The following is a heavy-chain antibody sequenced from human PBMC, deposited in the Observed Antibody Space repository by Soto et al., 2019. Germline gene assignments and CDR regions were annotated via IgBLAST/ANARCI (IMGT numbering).Heavy chain of an antibody. Sequence: SETLSLTCTVSGGSITSDDYSWSWIRQPPGKGLEWIGYIYYGGSTYYNPSLKSRVTISVDTSKNHFSLKLSSVTAADTAVYYCARLYNYSGYNRFDPWGQGTLVTVSS. CDR2: IYYGGST. CDR3: ARLYNYSGYNRFDP. D-gene: IGHD1-1*01. J-gene: IGHJ5*02. V-gene: IGHV4-30-4*01. CDR1: GGSITSDDYS.